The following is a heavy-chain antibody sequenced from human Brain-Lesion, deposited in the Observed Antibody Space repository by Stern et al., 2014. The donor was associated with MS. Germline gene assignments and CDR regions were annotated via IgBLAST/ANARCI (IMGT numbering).Heavy chain of an antibody. Sequence: VQLVESGAEVKKPGASVKVSCKTSGYIFTGYSIHWVRQAPGQGLEWMAWINPNNGGTTYAQKFPGKVTLSTEPTIRTAHVGPSSLTSDDTAVYYCARDQRGITIFGVVTDYYYLGMDVWGQGTTVTVSS. J-gene: IGHJ6*02. V-gene: IGHV1-2*02. CDR3: ARDQRGITIFGVVTDYYYLGMDV. CDR1: GYIFTGYS. D-gene: IGHD3-3*01. CDR2: INPNNGGT.